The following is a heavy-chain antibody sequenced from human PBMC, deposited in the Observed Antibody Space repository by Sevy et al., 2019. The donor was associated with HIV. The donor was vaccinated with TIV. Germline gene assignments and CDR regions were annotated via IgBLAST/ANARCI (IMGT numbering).Heavy chain of an antibody. CDR3: VRETTMLPRGAFDF. J-gene: IGHJ3*01. D-gene: IGHD3-10*01. V-gene: IGHV3-30-3*01. Sequence: GGSLRLSCAASGFTFSSYPMHWVRQAPGKGLEWVSFISFDGTDKYYPDSVKGRFTITRNNSKNTRFLQMTSLRAEDTAFYYCVRETTMLPRGAFDFWGQGTMVTVSS. CDR1: GFTFSSYP. CDR2: ISFDGTDK.